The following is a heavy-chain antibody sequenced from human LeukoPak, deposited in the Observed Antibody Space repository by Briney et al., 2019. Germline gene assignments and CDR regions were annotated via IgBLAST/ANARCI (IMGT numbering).Heavy chain of an antibody. D-gene: IGHD3-9*01. CDR1: GFTFSSYS. CDR3: AGPFDWLLYGNY. Sequence: PGGSLRLSCAASGFTFSSYSMNWVRQAPGKGLEWVSSISSSSSYIYYADSVKGRFTISRDNAKNSLYLQMNSLRAEDTAVYYCAGPFDWLLYGNYWGQGTLVTVSS. J-gene: IGHJ4*02. CDR2: ISSSSSYI. V-gene: IGHV3-21*01.